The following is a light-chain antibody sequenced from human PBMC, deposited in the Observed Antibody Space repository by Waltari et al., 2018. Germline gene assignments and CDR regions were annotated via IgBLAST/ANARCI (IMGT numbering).Light chain of an antibody. CDR3: SSRDSSGEVV. Sequence: SSELTQARAVAVDGGRAVRGTCQGDSLRDSSAVWYQQKPRQAPVLVMYSNNNRPSGIPDRFSGSSSGNTGSLTITGAQAADEADYPCSSRDSSGEVVFGGGTKLTVL. CDR2: SNN. V-gene: IGLV3-19*01. CDR1: SLRDSS. J-gene: IGLJ3*02.